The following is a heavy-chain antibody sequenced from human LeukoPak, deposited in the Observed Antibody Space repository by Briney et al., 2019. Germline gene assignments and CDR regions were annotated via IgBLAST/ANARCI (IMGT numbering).Heavy chain of an antibody. CDR1: GGSISSGGYY. Sequence: SQTLSLTCTVSGGSISSGGYYWSWIRQPPGKGLEWIGYIYHSGSTYYNPSLKSRVTISVDRSKNQFSLKLSSVTAADTAVYYCARADGSSWPFDYWGQGTLVTVSS. CDR2: IYHSGST. V-gene: IGHV4-30-2*01. CDR3: ARADGSSWPFDY. D-gene: IGHD6-13*01. J-gene: IGHJ4*02.